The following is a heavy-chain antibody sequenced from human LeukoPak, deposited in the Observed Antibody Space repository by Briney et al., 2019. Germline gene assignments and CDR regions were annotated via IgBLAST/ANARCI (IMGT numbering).Heavy chain of an antibody. CDR1: GGSISSGSYY. Sequence: SETLSLTCTVSGGSISSGSYYWSWIRQPAGKGLEWIGRIYTSGSTNYNPSLKSRVTISVDRSKNQFSLKLSSVTAADTAVYYCARDSPDCSSTSCNYYYYYMDVWGKGTTVTVSS. CDR3: ARDSPDCSSTSCNYYYYYMDV. V-gene: IGHV4-61*02. J-gene: IGHJ6*03. D-gene: IGHD2-2*01. CDR2: IYTSGST.